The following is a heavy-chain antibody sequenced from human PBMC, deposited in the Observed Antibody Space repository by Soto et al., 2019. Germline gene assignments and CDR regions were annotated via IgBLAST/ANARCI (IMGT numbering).Heavy chain of an antibody. Sequence: PGESLKISCAASGFTYSSYAMSWVRQAPGKGLEWVSAISGSGGSTYYADSVKGRFTISRDNSKNTLYLQMNSLRAEDTAVYYCAKYSSSWYLSAYFDYWGQGTLVTVSS. V-gene: IGHV3-23*01. D-gene: IGHD6-13*01. J-gene: IGHJ4*02. CDR3: AKYSSSWYLSAYFDY. CDR2: ISGSGGST. CDR1: GFTYSSYA.